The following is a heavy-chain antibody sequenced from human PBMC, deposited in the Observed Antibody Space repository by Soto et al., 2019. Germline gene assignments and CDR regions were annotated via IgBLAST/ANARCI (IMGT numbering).Heavy chain of an antibody. J-gene: IGHJ4*02. V-gene: IGHV4-39*01. Sequence: QVQLQESGPGLVMPSETLSLTCTVSGDSISGSPYFWGWIRQPPGKRLEWIGSIFYDGYTLYTPSLKTRVTISVDTSKNQFSLKLTSVAAADTAIYFCARLQAAVPHYWGQGILATGSS. D-gene: IGHD6-13*01. CDR2: IFYDGYT. CDR1: GDSISGSPYF. CDR3: ARLQAAVPHY.